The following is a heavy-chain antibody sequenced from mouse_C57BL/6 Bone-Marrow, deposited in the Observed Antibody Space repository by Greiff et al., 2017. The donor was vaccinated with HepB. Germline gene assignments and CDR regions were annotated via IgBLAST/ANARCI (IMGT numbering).Heavy chain of an antibody. V-gene: IGHV5-9-1*02. CDR1: GFTFSSYA. J-gene: IGHJ2*01. D-gene: IGHD2-4*01. CDR3: TRGGYYDYDFDY. CDR2: ISSGGDYI. Sequence: EVKLMESGEGLVKPGGSLKLSCAASGFTFSSYAMSWVRQTPEKRLEWVAYISSGGDYIYYADTVKGRFTISRDNARNTLYLQMSSLKSEDTAMYYCTRGGYYDYDFDYWGQGTTLTVSS.